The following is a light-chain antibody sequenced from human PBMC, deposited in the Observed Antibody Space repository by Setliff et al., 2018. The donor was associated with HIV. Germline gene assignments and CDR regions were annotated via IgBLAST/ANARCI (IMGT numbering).Light chain of an antibody. Sequence: QAVVAQPASVSGSPGQSITISCAGTGSAVGGYNYVSWYQQHPGKAPKLMIYDVSNRPSGVSNRFSGSKSGHTASLTISGLQAEDEADYYCSSYTSSNTGVFGTGTKVTVL. CDR1: GSAVGGYNY. CDR3: SSYTSSNTGV. CDR2: DVS. J-gene: IGLJ1*01. V-gene: IGLV2-14*03.